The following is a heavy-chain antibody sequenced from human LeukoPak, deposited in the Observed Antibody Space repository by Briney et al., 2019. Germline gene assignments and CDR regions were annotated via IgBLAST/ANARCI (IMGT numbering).Heavy chain of an antibody. D-gene: IGHD3-10*01. CDR1: EYTFTGYY. J-gene: IGHJ4*02. CDR2: INHNSGGT. V-gene: IGHV1-2*02. Sequence: ASVKVSCKTSEYTFTGYYMHWVRQAPGQGLEWMGWINHNSGGTNYAQKFQGRVTMTRDTSISTAYMELSRLRSDDTAVYYCARDSASGSYFPDYWGQGTLVTVFS. CDR3: ARDSASGSYFPDY.